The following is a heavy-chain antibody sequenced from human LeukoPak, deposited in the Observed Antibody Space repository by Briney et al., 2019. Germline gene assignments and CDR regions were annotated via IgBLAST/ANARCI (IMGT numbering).Heavy chain of an antibody. CDR2: ISGSGGST. J-gene: IGHJ4*02. D-gene: IGHD2-8*01. V-gene: IGHV3-23*01. CDR1: GFTFGSYA. Sequence: SGGSQRLSCAASGFTFGSYAMTWVRQAPGKGLEWVSTISGSGGSTYHADSVKGHFTISRDNSKNTLYLQMNSLKGEDTAVYYCARGTSSWYAGALDYWGQGTLVTVSS. CDR3: ARGTSSWYAGALDY.